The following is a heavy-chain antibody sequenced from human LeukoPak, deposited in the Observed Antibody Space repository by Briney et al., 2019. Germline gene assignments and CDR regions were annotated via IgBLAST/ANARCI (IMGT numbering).Heavy chain of an antibody. CDR1: GFTFSSYS. V-gene: IGHV3-23*01. CDR3: ARGPAITFGY. Sequence: GALRLSCAASGFTFSSYSMNWVRQAPGKGLEWVSGINSSGGGTYYADSVKGRFTISRDNSKNTLYLQMNSLRAEDTAVYYCARGPAITFGYWGQGTLVTVSS. D-gene: IGHD3-16*01. J-gene: IGHJ4*02. CDR2: INSSGGGT.